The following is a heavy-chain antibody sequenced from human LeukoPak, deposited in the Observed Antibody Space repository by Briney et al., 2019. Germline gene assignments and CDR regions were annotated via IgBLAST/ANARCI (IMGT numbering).Heavy chain of an antibody. Sequence: GASVKVSCKASRYIFTRYYIHWVRQAPGQGLDWMGIINPSGGSTSYAQKVQGRVTMTRDMSTSTVYIELSSLRSDDTAVYYCARGEGFLYYYYMDVWGKGTTVTVSS. J-gene: IGHJ6*03. CDR3: ARGEGFLYYYYMDV. CDR2: INPSGGST. V-gene: IGHV1-46*01. D-gene: IGHD2/OR15-2a*01. CDR1: RYIFTRYY.